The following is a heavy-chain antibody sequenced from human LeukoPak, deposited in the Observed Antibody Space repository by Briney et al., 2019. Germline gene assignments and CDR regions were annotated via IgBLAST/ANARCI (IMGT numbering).Heavy chain of an antibody. D-gene: IGHD3-22*01. CDR1: GFTVSTNY. Sequence: PGGSLRLSCAASGFTVSTNYMSWVRQAPGKGLEWVSVLYHGGSTYYADSVKGRFTISRDNSNNTLYLQMNRLRVKDTAVYYCARGEYYYDGGYWGQGTLVTVSS. CDR3: ARGEYYYDGGY. J-gene: IGHJ1*01. V-gene: IGHV3-53*01. CDR2: LYHGGST.